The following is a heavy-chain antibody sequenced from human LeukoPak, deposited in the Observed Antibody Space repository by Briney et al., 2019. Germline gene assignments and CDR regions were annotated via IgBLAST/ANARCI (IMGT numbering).Heavy chain of an antibody. CDR3: ARSSGSEVDY. Sequence: ASVTVSCTAPGYTFTIYYMHWVRQAPGQGLEWMGIINPSGGSTSYAQKFQGRVTMTRDTSTSTVYMELSSLRSEDTAVYYCARSSGSEVDYWGQGTLVTVSS. J-gene: IGHJ4*02. D-gene: IGHD1-26*01. V-gene: IGHV1-46*01. CDR2: INPSGGST. CDR1: GYTFTIYY.